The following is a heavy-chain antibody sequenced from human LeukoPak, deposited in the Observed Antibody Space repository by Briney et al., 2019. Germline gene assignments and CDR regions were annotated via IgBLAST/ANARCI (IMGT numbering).Heavy chain of an antibody. D-gene: IGHD2-2*01. J-gene: IGHJ4*02. Sequence: PGRSLRLSCAASGFTFSSYAMSCVRQAPGKGLEWVSAISGSGGSTYYADSVKGRFTISRDSSKNTLYLQMNSLRAEDTAVYYCAKDHCGSTSCPPTFEYWGQGTLVTVSS. CDR1: GFTFSSYA. CDR2: ISGSGGST. V-gene: IGHV3-23*01. CDR3: AKDHCGSTSCPPTFEY.